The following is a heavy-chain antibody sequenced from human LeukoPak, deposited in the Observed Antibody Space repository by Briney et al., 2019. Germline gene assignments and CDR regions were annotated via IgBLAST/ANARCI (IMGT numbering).Heavy chain of an antibody. CDR2: ITSDGSST. CDR1: GFTFSSTW. V-gene: IGHV3-74*01. CDR3: ARVRHPLDYYYYMDV. Sequence: GGSLRLSCAASGFTFSSTWMHWVRQAPGKGLVWVSRITSDGSSTIYADSVKGRFTISRDNSKNTLYLQMKSLRAEDTAVYYCARVRHPLDYYYYMDVWGKGTTVTVSS. J-gene: IGHJ6*03. D-gene: IGHD3-22*01.